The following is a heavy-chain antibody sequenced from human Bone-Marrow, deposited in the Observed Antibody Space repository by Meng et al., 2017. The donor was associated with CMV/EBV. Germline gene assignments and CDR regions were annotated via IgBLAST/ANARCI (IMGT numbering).Heavy chain of an antibody. Sequence: ASVKVSCKASGYTFTSYYMHWVRQAPGQGLEWMGIINPSGGSTSYAQKFQGRVTMTRDTSTSTVYMELSSLRSEDTAVYYCARDHDWPVITALYGMDVWGQGTTVTVSS. D-gene: IGHD3-22*01. CDR3: ARDHDWPVITALYGMDV. V-gene: IGHV1-46*01. J-gene: IGHJ6*02. CDR1: GYTFTSYY. CDR2: INPSGGST.